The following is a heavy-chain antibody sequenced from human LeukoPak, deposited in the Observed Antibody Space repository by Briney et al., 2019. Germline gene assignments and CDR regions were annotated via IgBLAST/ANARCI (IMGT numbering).Heavy chain of an antibody. Sequence: GASVKVSCKASGGTFSSYAISLVRQAPGQGLEWMGRIIPIFGTANYAQKFQGRVTITTDESTSTAYMELSSLRSEDTAVYYCARDRGYSSGWYNDAFDIWGQGTMVTVSS. J-gene: IGHJ3*02. D-gene: IGHD6-19*01. CDR1: GGTFSSYA. CDR2: IIPIFGTA. V-gene: IGHV1-69*05. CDR3: ARDRGYSSGWYNDAFDI.